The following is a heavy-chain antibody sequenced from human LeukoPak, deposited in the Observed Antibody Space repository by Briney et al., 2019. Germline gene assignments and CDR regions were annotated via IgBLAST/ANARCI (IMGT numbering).Heavy chain of an antibody. D-gene: IGHD3-10*01. J-gene: IGHJ4*02. CDR1: GYSISSGYY. CDR2: IYHSGST. Sequence: PSETLSLTCTVSGYSISSGYYWGWIRQPPGKGLEWIGSIYHSGSTYYNPSLKSRVTISVDTSKNQFSLKLSSVTAADTAVYYCARVSGVWFGEFPLDYWGQGTLVTVSS. V-gene: IGHV4-38-2*02. CDR3: ARVSGVWFGEFPLDY.